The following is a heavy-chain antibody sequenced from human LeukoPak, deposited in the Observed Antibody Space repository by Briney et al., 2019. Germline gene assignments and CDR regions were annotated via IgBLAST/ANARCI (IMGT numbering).Heavy chain of an antibody. CDR3: ARPGGSGWLHDYYYGMDV. CDR1: GYSFTSYW. V-gene: IGHV5-51*01. D-gene: IGHD6-19*01. J-gene: IGHJ6*02. CDR2: IYPGDSDT. Sequence: GESLKISCKGSGYSFTSYWIGWVRQMPGKGLEWMGIIYPGDSDTRYSPSFQGQVTISADKSISTAYLQWSSLKASDTAMYYCARPGGSGWLHDYYYGMDVWGQGTTVTVSS.